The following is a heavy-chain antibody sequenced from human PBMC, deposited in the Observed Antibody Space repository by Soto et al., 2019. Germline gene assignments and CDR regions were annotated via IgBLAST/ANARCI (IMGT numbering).Heavy chain of an antibody. CDR1: GDSVSSNSAA. J-gene: IGHJ4*02. CDR2: TYYRSKWYN. V-gene: IGHV6-1*01. Sequence: SQTLSLTCAISGDSVSSNSAAWNLIRQSPSRGLEWLGRTYYRSKWYNDYAVSVKSRLTINPDTSKNQFSLQLNSVTPEDTAVYYCAITRGGTWIFEYWGKGTLVTVSS. D-gene: IGHD2-15*01. CDR3: AITRGGTWIFEY.